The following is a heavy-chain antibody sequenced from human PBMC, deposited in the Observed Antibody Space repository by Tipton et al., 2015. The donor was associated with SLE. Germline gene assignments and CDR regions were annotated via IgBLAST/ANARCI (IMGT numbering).Heavy chain of an antibody. V-gene: IGHV3-43*01. CDR2: ISWDGGST. D-gene: IGHD4-17*01. CDR3: AKGTVTTQGYFDY. J-gene: IGHJ4*02. CDR1: GFTFDDYT. Sequence: SLRLSCAASGFTFDDYTMHWVRQAPGKGLEWVSLISWDGGSTYYADSVKGRFTISRDNSKNSLYLQMNSLRTEDTALYYCAKGTVTTQGYFDYWGQGTLVTVSS.